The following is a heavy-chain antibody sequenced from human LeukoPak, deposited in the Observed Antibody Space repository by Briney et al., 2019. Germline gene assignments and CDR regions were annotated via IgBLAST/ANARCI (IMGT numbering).Heavy chain of an antibody. Sequence: AASVKVSCMASGYTFTGYYIHWVRQAPGQGLEWMGWIKPTSGGTSYAQNLQGRVTMTRDTSINTAYMELSGLRSDDTAVYYCARVREWEEISGAIPDYFDYWGQGTLVTVSS. CDR2: IKPTSGGT. CDR3: ARVREWEEISGAIPDYFDY. V-gene: IGHV1-2*02. J-gene: IGHJ4*02. D-gene: IGHD3-3*01. CDR1: GYTFTGYY.